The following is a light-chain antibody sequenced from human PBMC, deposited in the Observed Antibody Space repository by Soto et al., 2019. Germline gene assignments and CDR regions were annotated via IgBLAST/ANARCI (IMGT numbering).Light chain of an antibody. V-gene: IGKV1-12*01. CDR2: AAS. CDR3: QQTHSFPPT. CDR1: QGISSR. J-gene: IGKJ2*01. Sequence: DIRMTQSPSSVTASVGDRVTITCRASQGISSRLAWYQQKPGKAPNLLIYAASSLQSGVPSRFSGSGSGTDFTLTISSLQPEDFATYYCQQTHSFPPTFGQGTKLEIK.